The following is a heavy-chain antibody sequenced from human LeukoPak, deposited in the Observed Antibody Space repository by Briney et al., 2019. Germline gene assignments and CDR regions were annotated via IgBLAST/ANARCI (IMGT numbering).Heavy chain of an antibody. V-gene: IGHV4-59*01. CDR3: ARGGYFVPIDY. Sequence: KPSETLSLTSSVSGGSISSYYWSWIRQPPGKGLEWIGYIYYSGSTNYNPSLKSRVTITVDTSKNQFSLKLSSVTAADTAVYYCARGGYFVPIDYWGQGTLVTVSS. CDR1: GGSISSYY. CDR2: IYYSGST. D-gene: IGHD5-18*01. J-gene: IGHJ4*02.